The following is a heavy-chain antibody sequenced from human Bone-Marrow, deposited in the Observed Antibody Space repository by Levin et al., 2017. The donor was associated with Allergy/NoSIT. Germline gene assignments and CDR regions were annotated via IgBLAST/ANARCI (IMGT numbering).Heavy chain of an antibody. J-gene: IGHJ4*02. Sequence: SETLFLTCTVSGDSIRSTSYYWGWIRQSPGKGLEWVASIYFTGTTSYNPSLKSRLTISVDTSKSQFSLKLSSVTAADTAVYYCVRSTYYYEASGYSFDSWGQGTLVTVSS. CDR1: GDSIRSTSYY. V-gene: IGHV4-39*01. CDR3: VRSTYYYEASGYSFDS. D-gene: IGHD3-22*01. CDR2: IYFTGTT.